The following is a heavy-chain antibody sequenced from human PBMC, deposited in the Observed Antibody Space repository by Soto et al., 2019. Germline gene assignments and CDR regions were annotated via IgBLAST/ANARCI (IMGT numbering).Heavy chain of an antibody. CDR2: KEHGGST. D-gene: IGHD2-2*01. Sequence: PSETLSLTCAVYGGAFSGYYWTWVRQTPGKGLEWIGEKEHGGSTTYNPSLQSRVSISLDLAKNQVSLQLTSVTAADSAAYYCARGPPSSYQMLSFPFDYWGQGTLVTVSS. CDR1: GGAFSGYY. V-gene: IGHV4-34*01. J-gene: IGHJ4*02. CDR3: ARGPPSSYQMLSFPFDY.